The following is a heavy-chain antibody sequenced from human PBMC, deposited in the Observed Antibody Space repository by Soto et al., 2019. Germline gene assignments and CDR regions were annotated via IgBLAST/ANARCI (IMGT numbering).Heavy chain of an antibody. D-gene: IGHD1-26*01. J-gene: IGHJ6*02. Sequence: QVQLQESGPGLVKPSETLSLTCTVSGGSISSYYWSWIRQPPGKGLVWIGYIYYSGSTNYNPSLKSRVTISVDTSKNQFSLKLSSVTAADTAVYYCARHTQLPRAHYYYGMDVWGQGTTVTVSS. CDR3: ARHTQLPRAHYYYGMDV. V-gene: IGHV4-59*08. CDR1: GGSISSYY. CDR2: IYYSGST.